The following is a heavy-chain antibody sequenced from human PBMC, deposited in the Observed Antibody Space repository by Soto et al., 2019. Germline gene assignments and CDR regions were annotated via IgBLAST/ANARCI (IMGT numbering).Heavy chain of an antibody. CDR1: GGTFSSYA. Sequence: VASVKVSCKASGGTFSSYAISWVRQAPGQGLEWMGGIIPIFGTANYAQKFQGRVTITADESTSTAYMELSSLRSEDTAVYYCARGIKRYYYYGMDVWGQGTTVTVSS. D-gene: IGHD3-10*01. V-gene: IGHV1-69*13. J-gene: IGHJ6*02. CDR2: IIPIFGTA. CDR3: ARGIKRYYYYGMDV.